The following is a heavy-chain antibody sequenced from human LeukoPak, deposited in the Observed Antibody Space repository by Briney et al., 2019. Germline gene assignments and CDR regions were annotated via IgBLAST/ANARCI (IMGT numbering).Heavy chain of an antibody. J-gene: IGHJ6*02. CDR1: GGSFSGYY. Sequence: SETLSLTCAVYGGSFSGYYWSWIRQPPGKGLEWIGEINHSGSTNYNPSLKSRVTISVDTFKNQFSLKLSSVTAADTAVYYCARGTSHSSRMDVWGQGTTVTVSS. CDR3: ARGTSHSSRMDV. CDR2: INHSGST. D-gene: IGHD2-15*01. V-gene: IGHV4-34*01.